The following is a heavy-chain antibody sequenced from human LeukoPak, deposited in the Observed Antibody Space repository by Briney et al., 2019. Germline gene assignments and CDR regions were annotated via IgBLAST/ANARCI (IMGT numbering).Heavy chain of an antibody. V-gene: IGHV3-21*01. CDR3: ARSQDILTGYYGDY. CDR1: GFTFSSYS. Sequence: GGSLRLSCAASGFTFSSYSMNWVRQAPGKGLEWVSFISSSSSYIYYADSVKGRFTISRDNAKNSLYLQMNSLRAEDTAVYYCARSQDILTGYYGDYWGQGTLVTVSS. CDR2: ISSSSSYI. J-gene: IGHJ4*02. D-gene: IGHD3-9*01.